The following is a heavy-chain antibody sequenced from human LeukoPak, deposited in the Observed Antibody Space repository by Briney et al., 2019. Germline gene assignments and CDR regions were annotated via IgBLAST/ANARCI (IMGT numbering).Heavy chain of an antibody. D-gene: IGHD3-22*01. V-gene: IGHV4-34*01. CDR3: ARQVPYYYDSSGYQGYYYYMDV. CDR1: GGSFSGYY. Sequence: SETLSLTCAVYGGSFSGYYWSWIRQPPGKGLEWIGEINHSGSTNYNPSLKSRVTISVDTSKSQFSLKLSSVTAADTAVYYCARQVPYYYDSSGYQGYYYYMDVWGKGTTVTISS. J-gene: IGHJ6*03. CDR2: INHSGST.